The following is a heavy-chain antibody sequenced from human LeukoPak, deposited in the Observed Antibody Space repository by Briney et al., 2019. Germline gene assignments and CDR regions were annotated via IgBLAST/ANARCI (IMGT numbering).Heavy chain of an antibody. CDR1: GFNIRTYG. J-gene: IGHJ4*02. CDR3: ASLAVAGTTFDY. Sequence: GGSLRLSCAASGFNIRTYGMHWVRQAPGKGLGWVAIVRYDGNTKNYVDSVKGRFTISRDTSKNTVFLQMNSLRAEDTALYYCASLAVAGTTFDYWGQGTLVTVSS. D-gene: IGHD6-19*01. V-gene: IGHV3-30*02. CDR2: VRYDGNTK.